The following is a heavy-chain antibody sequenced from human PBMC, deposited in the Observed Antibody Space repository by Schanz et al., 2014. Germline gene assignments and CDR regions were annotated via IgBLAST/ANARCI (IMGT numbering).Heavy chain of an antibody. J-gene: IGHJ6*02. CDR3: ARNYGGHSEESDRYGMDV. Sequence: QVQLVESGGGLVKPGGSLRLSCAASGFTFSSYWMHWIRQAPGKGLEWISYISSGSSTIHYADSVKGRFTISRDNAKNSLFLQMNSLRSEDTAVYYCARNYGGHSEESDRYGMDVWGQGTTVTVSS. CDR1: GFTFSSYW. V-gene: IGHV3-11*04. CDR2: ISSGSSTI. D-gene: IGHD4-17*01.